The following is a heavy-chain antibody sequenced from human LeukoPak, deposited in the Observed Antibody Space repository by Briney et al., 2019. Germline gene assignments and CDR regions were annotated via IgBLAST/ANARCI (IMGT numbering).Heavy chain of an antibody. J-gene: IGHJ6*02. CDR3: ARDGCYGSGSYPYYYGMDV. CDR2: ISAYNGNT. D-gene: IGHD3-10*01. V-gene: IGHV1-18*01. CDR1: GYTFTSYG. Sequence: ASVKVSCKASGYTFTSYGISWVRQAPGQGLEWMGWISAYNGNTNYAQKLQGRVTMTTDTSTSTVYMELRSLRSDDTAVYYCARDGCYGSGSYPYYYGMDVWGQGTTVTVS.